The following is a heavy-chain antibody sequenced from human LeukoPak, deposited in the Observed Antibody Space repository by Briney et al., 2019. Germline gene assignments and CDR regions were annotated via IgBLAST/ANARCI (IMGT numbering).Heavy chain of an antibody. J-gene: IGHJ3*02. Sequence: SVKVSCKASGGTFSSYAISWVRQAPGQGLEWMGRIIPIFGTANYAQKFQGRVTITTDESTSPAYMELSSLRSEDTAVYYCASERYCSGGSCYEDAFDIWGQGTMVTVSS. CDR2: IIPIFGTA. D-gene: IGHD2-15*01. CDR1: GGTFSSYA. V-gene: IGHV1-69*05. CDR3: ASERYCSGGSCYEDAFDI.